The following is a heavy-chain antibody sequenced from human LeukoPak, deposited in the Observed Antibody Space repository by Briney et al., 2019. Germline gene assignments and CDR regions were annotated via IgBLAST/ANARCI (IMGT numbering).Heavy chain of an antibody. D-gene: IGHD3-22*01. CDR1: GGSISSYY. V-gene: IGHV4-59*01. CDR3: AREEDSSGYLDY. Sequence: SETLSLTCTVSGGSISSYYWSWIRQPPGKGLEWIGYIYYSGSTNYNPSLKSRVTISVDTSKNQFSLKLSSVTAADTAVYYCAREEDSSGYLDYWGQGTLVTVSS. CDR2: IYYSGST. J-gene: IGHJ4*02.